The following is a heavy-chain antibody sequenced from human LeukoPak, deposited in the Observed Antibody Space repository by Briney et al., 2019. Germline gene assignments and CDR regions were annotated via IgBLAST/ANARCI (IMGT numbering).Heavy chain of an antibody. J-gene: IGHJ3*02. Sequence: SETLSLTCTVSGGSISSSSYYWGWIRQPPGKGLEWIGSIYYGGSTYYNPSLKSRVTISIDTSKNQFSLQLNSVTPEDTAVYYCARAYAFDIWGQGTAVTVSS. CDR1: GGSISSSSYY. CDR2: IYYGGST. CDR3: ARAYAFDI. V-gene: IGHV4-39*07.